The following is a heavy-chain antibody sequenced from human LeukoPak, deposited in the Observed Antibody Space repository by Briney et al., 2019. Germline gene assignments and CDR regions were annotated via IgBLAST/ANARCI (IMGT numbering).Heavy chain of an antibody. Sequence: SETLSLTCSVTGGSISRSSYYWGWIRQPPGEGLEWIGNIHYSGKTHYNPSLKSRVTISIDTSKNQFSLKLSSVTAADTAVYSCAKVGGLAVAGTDNWMDPWGQGTLVTVSS. CDR2: IHYSGKT. J-gene: IGHJ5*02. D-gene: IGHD6-19*01. CDR3: AKVGGLAVAGTDNWMDP. CDR1: GGSISRSSYY. V-gene: IGHV4-39*02.